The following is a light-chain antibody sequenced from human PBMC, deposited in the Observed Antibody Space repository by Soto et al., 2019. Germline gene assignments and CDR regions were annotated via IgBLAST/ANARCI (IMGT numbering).Light chain of an antibody. CDR3: HQYVSSPLT. V-gene: IGKV3-20*01. J-gene: IGKJ4*01. CDR2: GAS. CDR1: QSVTSSF. Sequence: EIVLTQSPGTLSLSPGERVTLSCRASQSVTSSFLGWYQQKPGQAPRLLIYGASTRATGIPDRFSGSGYGTDFALTVSRLEAEDCAVYYEHQYVSSPLTFGGGTKVEI.